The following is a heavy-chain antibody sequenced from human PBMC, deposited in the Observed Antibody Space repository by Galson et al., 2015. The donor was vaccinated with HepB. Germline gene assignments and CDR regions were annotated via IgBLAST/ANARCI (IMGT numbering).Heavy chain of an antibody. CDR1: GFTFSSYG. D-gene: IGHD1-26*01. V-gene: IGHV3-30*02. CDR2: IRYDGSNK. J-gene: IGHJ3*02. CDR3: AKQRWELLHSAFDI. Sequence: SLRLSCAASGFTFSSYGMHWVRQAPGKGLEWVAFIRYDGSNKYYADSVKGRFTISRDNSKNTLYLQMNSLRAEDTAVYYCAKQRWELLHSAFDIWGQGTMVTVSS.